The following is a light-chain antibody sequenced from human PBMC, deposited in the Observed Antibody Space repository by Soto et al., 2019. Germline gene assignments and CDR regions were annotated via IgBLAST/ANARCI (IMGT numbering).Light chain of an antibody. CDR3: QQYNNWPRT. CDR2: SAS. CDR1: QSVSSD. J-gene: IGKJ1*01. Sequence: EIVMTQSPATLSVSPGERATLSCRASQSVSSDLAWYHQKPGQAPRLLIYSASTRATGIPARFSGSGSGTEFTLTINSLQSEDFAVYYCQQYNNWPRTFGQGTKEEIK. V-gene: IGKV3-15*01.